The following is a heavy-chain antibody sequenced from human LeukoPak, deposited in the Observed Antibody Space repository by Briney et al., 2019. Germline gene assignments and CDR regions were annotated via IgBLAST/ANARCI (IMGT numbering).Heavy chain of an antibody. CDR1: GVSISSGGYS. CDR2: LYHGEGT. V-gene: IGHV4-30-2*01. Sequence: SQNLSLTCAVAGVSISSGGYSCSWFPPPARQDLGWVGYLYHGEGTYYNLSLRSRVTISVDRSKNQFSLKLGSVTAADTAVYFCARAASGYYDSSGYSGFDPWGQGTLVTVSS. CDR3: ARAASGYYDSSGYSGFDP. D-gene: IGHD3-22*01. J-gene: IGHJ5*02.